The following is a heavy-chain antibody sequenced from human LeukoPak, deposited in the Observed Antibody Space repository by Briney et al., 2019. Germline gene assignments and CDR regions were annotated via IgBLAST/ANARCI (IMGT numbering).Heavy chain of an antibody. CDR2: INTYNGYT. D-gene: IGHD4-17*01. V-gene: IGHV1-18*01. CDR3: ERAGGDYGVNWFDP. J-gene: IGHJ5*02. CDR1: GYIFTSYG. Sequence: ASVKVSCKASGYIFTSYGISWVRQAPGQGLEWMGWINTYNGYTNYAQKLQGRVTMTTDTSTSTAYMELRSLRSDETAVYYCERAGGDYGVNWFDPWGQGTLVTVSS.